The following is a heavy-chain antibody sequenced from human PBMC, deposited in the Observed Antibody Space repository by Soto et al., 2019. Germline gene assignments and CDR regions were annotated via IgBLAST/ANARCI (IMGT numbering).Heavy chain of an antibody. V-gene: IGHV3-30*03. J-gene: IGHJ6*02. D-gene: IGHD3-22*01. CDR2: ISYDGSNK. CDR1: GLTFGSRA. Sequence: QPGGSLRLSCVASGLTFGSRAMTWVRQAPGKGLEWVAVISYDGSNKYYADSVEGRFTISRDNAENSLYLHMNSLRAEDTAVYHCARGWGYFDNSGFPYFYAMDVWGQGTTVTVSS. CDR3: ARGWGYFDNSGFPYFYAMDV.